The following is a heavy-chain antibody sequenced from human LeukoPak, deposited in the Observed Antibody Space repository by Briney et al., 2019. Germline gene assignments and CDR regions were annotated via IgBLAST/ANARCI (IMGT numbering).Heavy chain of an antibody. CDR2: IYISGST. D-gene: IGHD3-22*01. CDR1: GGSISSYY. V-gene: IGHV4-4*07. CDR3: AREYYDTSGLDY. J-gene: IGHJ4*02. Sequence: PSETLSLTCIVSGGSISSYYWSWIRQPAGKGLEWIGRIYISGSTNYNPSLKSRVIMSVDTSKNQFSLKLSSVTAADTAVYYCAREYYDTSGLDYWGQGTLVIVPS.